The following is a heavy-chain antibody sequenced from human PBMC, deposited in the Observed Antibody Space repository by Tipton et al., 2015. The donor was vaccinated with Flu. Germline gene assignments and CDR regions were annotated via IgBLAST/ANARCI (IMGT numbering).Heavy chain of an antibody. J-gene: IGHJ6*03. Sequence: GLVKPSQTLSLTCAISGDSVSSDSAAWNWIRQSPSRGLEWLGRTYYRSKWYNGYAVSVKSRITINPDTSKNQFSLQLNSVTPEDTAVYYCVRDRWYDIMSGYSYYYMDVWGEGTTVTVSS. D-gene: IGHD3-9*01. V-gene: IGHV6-1*01. CDR2: TYYRSKWYN. CDR3: VRDRWYDIMSGYSYYYMDV. CDR1: GDSVSSDSAA.